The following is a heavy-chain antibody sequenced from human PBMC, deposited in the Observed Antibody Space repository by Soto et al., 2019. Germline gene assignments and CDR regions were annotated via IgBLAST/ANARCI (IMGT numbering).Heavy chain of an antibody. D-gene: IGHD3-22*01. J-gene: IGHJ1*01. CDR1: GFTFSSYA. CDR2: ISYDGSNK. V-gene: IGHV3-30-3*01. CDR3: ARDVSIYDSSGYFQH. Sequence: QVQLVESGGGVVQPGRSLRLSCAASGFTFSSYAMHWVRQAPGKGLEWVAVISYDGSNKYYADSVKGRFTISRDNSKNTLYLQMNSLRAEDTAVYYCARDVSIYDSSGYFQHWGRGTLVTVSS.